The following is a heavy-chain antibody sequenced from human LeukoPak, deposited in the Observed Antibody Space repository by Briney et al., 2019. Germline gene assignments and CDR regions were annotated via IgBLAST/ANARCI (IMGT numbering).Heavy chain of an antibody. J-gene: IGHJ1*01. V-gene: IGHV4-34*01. D-gene: IGHD6-13*01. Sequence: SESLSLACAVYGGSFSGYYWSWIRHPPGEGMEWIGEINHSGSTNYNPSLKSRVTISVDTSKNQFSLKLSSVTAADTAVYYCATYSSSWYLHGRYFQHWGQGTLVTVSS. CDR3: ATYSSSWYLHGRYFQH. CDR2: INHSGST. CDR1: GGSFSGYY.